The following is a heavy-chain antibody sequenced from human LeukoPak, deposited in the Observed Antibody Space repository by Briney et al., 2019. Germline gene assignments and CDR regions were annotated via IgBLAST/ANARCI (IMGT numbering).Heavy chain of an antibody. D-gene: IGHD3-22*01. V-gene: IGHV4-34*01. Sequence: PETLSLTCAVYGGSFSGYYWSWIRQPPGKGLEWIGEINHSGSTNYNPSLKSRVTISVDTSKNQFSLKLSSVTAADTAVYYCARGHYDSSGSPYFDYWGQGTLVTVSS. CDR2: INHSGST. CDR1: GGSFSGYY. CDR3: ARGHYDSSGSPYFDY. J-gene: IGHJ4*02.